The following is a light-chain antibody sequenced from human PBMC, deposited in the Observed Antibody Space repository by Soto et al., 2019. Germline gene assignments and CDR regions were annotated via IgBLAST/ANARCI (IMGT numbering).Light chain of an antibody. CDR2: DAS. J-gene: IGKJ2*01. CDR1: QNIGSW. V-gene: IGKV1-5*01. CDR3: QQYNDYSPYT. Sequence: DIQMTQSPSTLSASVGDSVTVTCRASQNIGSWLAWYQQKPGKAPKLLISDASNLESGVPSRFSGWGSGTDFILPIDSVQHDDFATSFCQQYNDYSPYTFGQGTKLEIK.